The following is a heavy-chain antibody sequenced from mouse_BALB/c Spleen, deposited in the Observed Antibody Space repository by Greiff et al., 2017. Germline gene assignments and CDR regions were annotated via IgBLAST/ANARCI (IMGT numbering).Heavy chain of an antibody. V-gene: IGHV5-12-1*01. CDR3: ARQRSYGYFDV. CDR2: ISSGGGST. J-gene: IGHJ1*01. CDR1: GFAFSSYD. Sequence: EVQVVESGGGLVKPGGSLKLSCAASGFAFSSYDMSWVRQTPEKRLEWVAYISSGGGSTYYPDTVKGRFTISRDNAKNTLYLQMSSLKSEDTAMYYCARQRSYGYFDVWGAGTTVTVSS.